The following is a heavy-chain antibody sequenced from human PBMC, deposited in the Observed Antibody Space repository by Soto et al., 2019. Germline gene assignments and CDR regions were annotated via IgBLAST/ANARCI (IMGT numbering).Heavy chain of an antibody. D-gene: IGHD3-3*01. Sequence: PQTLSLTCAVYGGSFSGYSRNWIRQPPGKGLDWIGDINHSGSTNYNPSLQSRVTISVDTSKNQFSLKLSSVTAADTAVYYCARGKMAICGVVIPIYYGMDVWGQGTTVTVSS. CDR3: ARGKMAICGVVIPIYYGMDV. V-gene: IGHV4-34*01. CDR2: INHSGST. J-gene: IGHJ6*02. CDR1: GGSFSGYS.